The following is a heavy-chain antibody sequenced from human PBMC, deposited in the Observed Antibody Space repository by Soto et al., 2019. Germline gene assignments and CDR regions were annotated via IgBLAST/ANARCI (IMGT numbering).Heavy chain of an antibody. Sequence: PGGSLRLSCAASGFTFSKYEMNWVHQAPGKGLEWVSYISSSGTTIYYADSVKGRFTISRDNAKNSLYLQMNSLRAEDTAVYYCARVRIFGVPGWFDPWGQGTLVPVSS. CDR3: ARVRIFGVPGWFDP. CDR1: GFTFSKYE. CDR2: ISSSGTTI. D-gene: IGHD3-3*01. V-gene: IGHV3-48*03. J-gene: IGHJ5*02.